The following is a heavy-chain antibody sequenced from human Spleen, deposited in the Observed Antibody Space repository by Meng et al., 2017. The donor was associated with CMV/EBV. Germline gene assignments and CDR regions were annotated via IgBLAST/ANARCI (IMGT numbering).Heavy chain of an antibody. CDR2: IFHSGST. CDR3: ARSGDYGDPFDF. D-gene: IGHD4-17*01. CDR1: GGSISSSYW. J-gene: IGHJ4*02. V-gene: IGHV4-4*02. Sequence: CAVSGGSISSSYWWSWIRQPPGKGLELIGDIFHSGSTSYNPSLNRRTTISVDKSKNQFSLKLNSVTAADTAVYYCARSGDYGDPFDFWGQGILVTVSS.